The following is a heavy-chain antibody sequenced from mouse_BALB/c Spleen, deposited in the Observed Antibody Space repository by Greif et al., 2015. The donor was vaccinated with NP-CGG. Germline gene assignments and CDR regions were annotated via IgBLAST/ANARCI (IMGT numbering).Heavy chain of an antibody. D-gene: IGHD1-1*01. CDR3: ARLLPSYYAMDY. CDR2: ISYSGST. Sequence: EVMLVESGPSLVKPSQTLSLTCSVTGDSITSGYWNWIRKFPGNKLEYMGYISYSGSTYYNPSLKSRISITRDTSKNQYYLQLNSVTTEDTATYYCARLLPSYYAMDYWGQGTSVTVSS. CDR1: GDSITSGY. J-gene: IGHJ4*01. V-gene: IGHV3-8*02.